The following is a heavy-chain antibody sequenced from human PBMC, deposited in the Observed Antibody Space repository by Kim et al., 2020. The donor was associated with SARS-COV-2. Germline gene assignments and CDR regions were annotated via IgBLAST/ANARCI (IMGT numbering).Heavy chain of an antibody. CDR2: IKSKTDGGTT. D-gene: IGHD3-9*01. CDR3: TTDFEYYDILTGYFLRGYFDY. J-gene: IGHJ4*02. Sequence: GGSLRLSCAASGFTFSNAWMSWVRQAPGKGLEWVGRIKSKTDGGTTDYAAPVKGRFTISRDDSKNTLYLQMNSLKTEDTAVYYCTTDFEYYDILTGYFLRGYFDYWGQGTLVTVSS. V-gene: IGHV3-15*01. CDR1: GFTFSNAW.